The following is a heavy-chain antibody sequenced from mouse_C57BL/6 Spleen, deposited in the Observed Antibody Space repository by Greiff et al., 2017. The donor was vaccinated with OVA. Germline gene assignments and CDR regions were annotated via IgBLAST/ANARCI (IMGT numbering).Heavy chain of an antibody. D-gene: IGHD1-1*01. CDR2: INPGSGGT. V-gene: IGHV1-54*01. J-gene: IGHJ2*01. Sequence: QVQLQQSGAELVRPGPSVKVSCKASGYAFTNYLIEWVKQRPGQGLEWIGVINPGSGGTNYNEKFKGKATLTADKSSSTAYMQLSSLTSEDSAVYFCARYGYYGSSYFYYWGQGTTLTVSS. CDR1: GYAFTNYL. CDR3: ARYGYYGSSYFYY.